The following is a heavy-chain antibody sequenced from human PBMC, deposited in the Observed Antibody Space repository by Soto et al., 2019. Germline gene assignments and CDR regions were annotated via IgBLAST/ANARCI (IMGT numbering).Heavy chain of an antibody. J-gene: IGHJ6*02. CDR3: TTDIFIVVVPAAPREPAGYGMDX. V-gene: IGHV3-15*04. Sequence: GSLKLSFAASGFTFSNAWMSWVRQAPGKGLEWVVRIESKTDGGTTDYAATVKGRFTISRDDSKNTLYLQMNSLKTEDTAVYYCTTDIFIVVVPAAPREPAGYGMDXWGQGTNRTVS. D-gene: IGHD2-2*01. CDR1: GFTFSNAW. CDR2: IESKTDGGTT.